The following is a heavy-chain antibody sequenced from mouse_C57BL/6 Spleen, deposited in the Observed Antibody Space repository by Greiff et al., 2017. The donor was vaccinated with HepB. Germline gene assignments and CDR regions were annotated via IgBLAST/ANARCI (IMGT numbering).Heavy chain of an antibody. V-gene: IGHV3-6*01. CDR2: ISYDGSN. CDR1: GYSITSGYY. CDR3: ARALTGFAY. Sequence: EVKLQESGPGLVKPSQSLSLTCSVTGYSITSGYYWNWIRQFPGNKLEWMGYISYDGSNNYNPSLKNRISITRDTSKNQFFLKLNSVTTEDTATYYCARALTGFAYWGQGTLVTVSA. J-gene: IGHJ3*01. D-gene: IGHD4-1*01.